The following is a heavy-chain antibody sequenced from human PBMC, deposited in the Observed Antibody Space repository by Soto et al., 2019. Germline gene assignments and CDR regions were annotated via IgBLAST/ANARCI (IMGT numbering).Heavy chain of an antibody. CDR2: INDSGTT. D-gene: IGHD3-9*01. CDR3: ARRPLYYDILTGYKPYYGMDV. V-gene: IGHV4-39*01. J-gene: IGHJ6*02. Sequence: PSETLSLTCTASGGSISSSSSYWGWIRQPPGKGLEWIGSINDSGTTYYNPSLKSRVTISVDTSKNQFSLKLSSVTAADTAVYYCARRPLYYDILTGYKPYYGMDVWGQGTTVTVSS. CDR1: GGSISSSSSY.